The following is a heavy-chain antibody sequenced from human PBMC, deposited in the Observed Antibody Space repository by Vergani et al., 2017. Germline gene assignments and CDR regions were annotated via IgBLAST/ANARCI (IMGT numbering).Heavy chain of an antibody. CDR2: ISYDGSNK. J-gene: IGHJ4*02. D-gene: IGHD1-26*01. V-gene: IGHV3-30-3*01. Sequence: QVQLVESGGGVVQPGRSLRLSCAASGFPFSSYAMHWVRQAPGKGLVWVAVISYDGSNKYYADSVKGRFTISRDNSKNTLYLQMNSLRAEDTAVYYCARAQSIVGAILFVYWGQGTLVTVSS. CDR3: ARAQSIVGAILFVY. CDR1: GFPFSSYA.